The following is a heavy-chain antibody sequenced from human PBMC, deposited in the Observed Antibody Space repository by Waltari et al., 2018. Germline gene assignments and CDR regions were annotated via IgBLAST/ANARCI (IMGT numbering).Heavy chain of an antibody. CDR2: INHSGTT. CDR1: GGSFSGYF. CDR3: ARVEPRYGSGTYGIDP. V-gene: IGHV4-34*01. Sequence: QVQLQLWGAGLLKPSETLSLTCAVYGGSFSGYFWSWIRQPPGEGLEWIGEINHSGTTNYNPSHKRRVPMSVDTSKTQFSLQLPSVTAADTAVYYCARVEPRYGSGTYGIDPWGQGILVTVSS. D-gene: IGHD3-10*01. J-gene: IGHJ5*02.